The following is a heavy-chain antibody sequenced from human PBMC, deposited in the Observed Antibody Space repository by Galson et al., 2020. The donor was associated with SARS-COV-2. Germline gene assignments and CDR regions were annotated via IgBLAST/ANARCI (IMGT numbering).Heavy chain of an antibody. D-gene: IGHD3-10*01. V-gene: IGHV3-7*01. CDR2: IKPDGTQK. Sequence: GGSLRLSCAVSGFNFKTYGMHWVRQAPGKGLEWVANIKPDGTQKFYVDSLRGRVSISRDNAKNSLFLQVSSLRPDDTAIYYCGRDAGRYSVDFWGQGTLVTVSS. J-gene: IGHJ4*02. CDR3: GRDAGRYSVDF. CDR1: GFNFKTYG.